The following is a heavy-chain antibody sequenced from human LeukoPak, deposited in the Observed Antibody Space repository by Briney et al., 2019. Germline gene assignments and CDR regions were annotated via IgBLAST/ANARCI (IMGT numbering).Heavy chain of an antibody. Sequence: ASVTVSCKASGYTFTSYYMHWVRQAPGQGFEWMGIINPSGGSTSYAQKFQGRVTITRDTSASTAYMELSSLRSEDTAVYYCARTRAMVANWFDPWGQGTLVTVSS. CDR3: ARTRAMVANWFDP. D-gene: IGHD2-15*01. CDR1: GYTFTSYY. J-gene: IGHJ5*02. CDR2: INPSGGST. V-gene: IGHV1-46*01.